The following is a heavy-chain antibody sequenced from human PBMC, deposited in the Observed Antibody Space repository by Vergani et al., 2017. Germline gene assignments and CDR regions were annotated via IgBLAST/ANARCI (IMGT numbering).Heavy chain of an antibody. CDR3: AKAGSVTSGSLQYNFYMDV. V-gene: IGHV3-20*04. CDR2: INWNGGST. D-gene: IGHD3-10*01. CDR1: GFTFDDYG. Sequence: EVQLVESGGGVVRPGGSLRLSCAASGFTFDDYGMSWVRQAPGKGLEWVSGINWNGGSTGYADSVKGRFTISRDNSKNTLDLQMNSLRTQDTAVYYCAKAGSVTSGSLQYNFYMDVWGKGTTVTVS. J-gene: IGHJ6*03.